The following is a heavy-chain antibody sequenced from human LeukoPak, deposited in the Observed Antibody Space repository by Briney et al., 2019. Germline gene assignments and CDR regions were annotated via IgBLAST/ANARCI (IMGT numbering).Heavy chain of an antibody. CDR2: INPSGGST. J-gene: IGHJ3*02. CDR3: VRPLKAYYYDSSGSGAFDI. CDR1: GYTFTSYG. D-gene: IGHD3-22*01. Sequence: ASVKVSCKASGYTFTSYGINWVRQAPGQGLEWMGIINPSGGSTSYAQKFQGRVTMTRDMSTSTVYMELSSLRSEDTAVYYCVRPLKAYYYDSSGSGAFDIWGQGTMVTVSS. V-gene: IGHV1-46*01.